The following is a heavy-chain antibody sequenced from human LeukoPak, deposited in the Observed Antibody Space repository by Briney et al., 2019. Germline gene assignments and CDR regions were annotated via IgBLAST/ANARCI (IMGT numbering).Heavy chain of an antibody. V-gene: IGHV3-9*01. CDR1: GFTFHDYA. Sequence: GRSLRLSCAASGFTFHDYAMHWVRQAPGKGLEWVSGISWYSGTVGYADSVKGRFTISRDNAKNSLYLHVNSLRSEDTALYYCARVSGYSTGWSSFDYWGQGALVIVSS. CDR2: ISWYSGTV. J-gene: IGHJ4*02. CDR3: ARVSGYSTGWSSFDY. D-gene: IGHD6-19*01.